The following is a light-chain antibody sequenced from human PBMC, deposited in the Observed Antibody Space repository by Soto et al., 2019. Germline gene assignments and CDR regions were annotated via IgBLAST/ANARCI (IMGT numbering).Light chain of an antibody. V-gene: IGLV1-40*01. CDR2: GNT. Sequence: QSALTQPPSVSGAPGQRVTISCTGSSSNIGAGYDVHWYQQLPGTAPKLLIYGNTNRPSGVPDRISGFKSGTSASLAITGLQAEDEADYYCQSYGGSLSGSVFGGGTKLTVL. CDR3: QSYGGSLSGSV. CDR1: SSNIGAGYD. J-gene: IGLJ2*01.